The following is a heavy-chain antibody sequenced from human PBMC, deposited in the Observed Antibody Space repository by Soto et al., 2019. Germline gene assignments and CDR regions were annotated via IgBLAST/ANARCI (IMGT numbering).Heavy chain of an antibody. CDR1: GFSLDTWGVG. Sequence: QITLKESGPTLVRPTQTLTLTCTVSGFSLDTWGVGVGWIRQPPGKAPEWLALIYWDDDKRYSPSLKNRLTNTKDTSNNQVVLTVTNMDPVGTVTYYCARALGSWGSYYFDHWGQGTLVTVSS. V-gene: IGHV2-5*02. CDR3: ARALGSWGSYYFDH. J-gene: IGHJ4*02. CDR2: IYWDDDK. D-gene: IGHD3-16*01.